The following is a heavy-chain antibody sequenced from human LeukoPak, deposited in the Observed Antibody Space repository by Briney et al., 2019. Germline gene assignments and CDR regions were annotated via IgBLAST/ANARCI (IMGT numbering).Heavy chain of an antibody. CDR2: IYPGDSDT. J-gene: IGHJ6*02. V-gene: IGHV5-51*01. Sequence: GESLKISCKGSGYSFTSYWIGWVRQMPGKGLEWMGIIYPGDSDTRYSPSFQGQVTISADKSISTAYLQWSSLKASDTAMYYCVRHLGPRDYYYGMDVWGQGTTVTVSS. CDR1: GYSFTSYW. CDR3: VRHLGPRDYYYGMDV.